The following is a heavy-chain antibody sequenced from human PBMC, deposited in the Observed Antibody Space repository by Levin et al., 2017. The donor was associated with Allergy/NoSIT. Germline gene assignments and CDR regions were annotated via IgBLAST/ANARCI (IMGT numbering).Heavy chain of an antibody. D-gene: IGHD5-18*01. J-gene: IGHJ4*02. V-gene: IGHV4-39*01. Sequence: SETLSLSCTVSGGSISSTSYYWGWIRQPPGAGLEYIGSIYYSGTTYYNPSLRSRVTISVDTSKNQFSLKLTSVTAADTAVYYCARIRYSSGGYYFDSWGQGTLVTVSS. CDR3: ARIRYSSGGYYFDS. CDR2: IYYSGTT. CDR1: GGSISSTSYY.